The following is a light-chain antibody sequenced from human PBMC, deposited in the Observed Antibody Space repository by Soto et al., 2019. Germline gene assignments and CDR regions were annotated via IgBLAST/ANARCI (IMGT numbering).Light chain of an antibody. CDR2: AAS. V-gene: IGKV1-39*01. Sequence: SQMTKSPSSLSASDGDRVTITCRVSQGSSSYLAWYQQKPGKAPKLLIYAASTLQSGVPSRFSGSGSGTDFTLTISSLQPEDFATYYCQQSYSTPRLTFGPGTKVDIK. CDR1: QGSSSY. CDR3: QQSYSTPRLT. J-gene: IGKJ3*01.